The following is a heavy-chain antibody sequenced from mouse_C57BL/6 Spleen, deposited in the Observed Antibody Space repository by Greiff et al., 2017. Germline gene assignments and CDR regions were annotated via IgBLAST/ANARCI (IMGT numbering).Heavy chain of an antibody. CDR3: ARVYYYGSSPYFDY. V-gene: IGHV1-63*01. CDR2: IYPGGGYT. CDR1: GYTFTNYW. Sequence: VKLVESGAELVRPGTSVKMSCKASGYTFTNYWIGWAKQRPGHGLEWIGDIYPGGGYTNYNEKFKGKATLTADKSSSTAYMQFSSLTSEDSAIYYCARVYYYGSSPYFDYWGQGTTLTVSS. D-gene: IGHD1-1*01. J-gene: IGHJ2*01.